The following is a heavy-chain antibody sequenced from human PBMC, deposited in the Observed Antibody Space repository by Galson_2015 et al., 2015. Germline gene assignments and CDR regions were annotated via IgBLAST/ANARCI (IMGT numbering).Heavy chain of an antibody. D-gene: IGHD2-2*01. CDR2: IWYDGSNK. J-gene: IGHJ4*02. CDR3: ARDRDIVVVPAAVLDH. CDR1: GFTFSSYG. Sequence: SLRLSCAASGFTFSSYGMHWVRQAPGKGLEWVAVIWYDGSNKYYADSVKGRFTISRDNSKNTLYLQMNSLRAEDTAVYYCARDRDIVVVPAAVLDHWGQGALVTVSS. V-gene: IGHV3-33*01.